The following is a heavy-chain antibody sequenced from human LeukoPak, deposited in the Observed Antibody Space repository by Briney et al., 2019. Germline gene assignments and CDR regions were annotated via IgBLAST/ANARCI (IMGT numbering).Heavy chain of an antibody. Sequence: GGSLRLSCAASGFTFSSYEMNWVRQAPGKGLEWVSYISSSGSTIYYADSVKGRFTITRDNTKNSLYQQMNSLRAEDTAVYYCARFRPTAPKRSFDYWGQGTLVTVSS. CDR3: ARFRPTAPKRSFDY. CDR2: ISSSGSTI. D-gene: IGHD1-1*01. V-gene: IGHV3-48*03. CDR1: GFTFSSYE. J-gene: IGHJ4*02.